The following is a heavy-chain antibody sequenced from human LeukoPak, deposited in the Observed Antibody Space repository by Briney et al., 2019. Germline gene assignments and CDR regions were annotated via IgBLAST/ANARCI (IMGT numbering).Heavy chain of an antibody. CDR2: ISSSSSTI. CDR1: GFTFSSYS. V-gene: IGHV3-48*01. D-gene: IGHD3-10*01. J-gene: IGHJ4*02. Sequence: PGGSLRLSCAASGFTFSSYSMNWVRQAPGKGLEWVSYISSSSSTIYYADSVKGRFTISRDNSKNTLYLQMNSLRAEDTAVYYCAKEPSMVRGVISPLGYFDYWGQGTLVTVSS. CDR3: AKEPSMVRGVISPLGYFDY.